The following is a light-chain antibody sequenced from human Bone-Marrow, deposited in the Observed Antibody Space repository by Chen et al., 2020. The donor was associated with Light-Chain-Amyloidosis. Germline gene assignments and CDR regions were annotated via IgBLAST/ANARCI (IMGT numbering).Light chain of an antibody. CDR1: SSDVGGDNH. CDR3: SSYTITNTLV. J-gene: IGLJ1*01. V-gene: IGLV2-14*01. Sequence: QSALTQPASVPGSPGPSITISGTGTSSDVGGDNHVSWYQQHPDKAPKLMIYEVTNRPSWVPDRFSGSKSDNTASLTISGLQTEDEADYFCSSYTITNTLVFGSGTRVTVL. CDR2: EVT.